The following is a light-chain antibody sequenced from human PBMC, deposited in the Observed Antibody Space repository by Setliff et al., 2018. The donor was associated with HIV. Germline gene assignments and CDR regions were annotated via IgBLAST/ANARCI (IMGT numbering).Light chain of an antibody. J-gene: IGLJ2*01. CDR3: CSYTSSNTVL. Sequence: QSVLAQPASVSGSPGQSITISCTGTSSDVGGYNYVSWYQQHPGKAPKLMICDVTNRPSRVSDRFSGSKSGNTASLTISGLQAEDEADYYCCSYTSSNTVLFGGGTKVTVL. CDR2: DVT. V-gene: IGLV2-14*03. CDR1: SSDVGGYNY.